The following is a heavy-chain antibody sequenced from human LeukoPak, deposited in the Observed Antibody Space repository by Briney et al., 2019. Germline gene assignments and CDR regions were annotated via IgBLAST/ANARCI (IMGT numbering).Heavy chain of an antibody. Sequence: PGGSLRLSCAASVFTFTNYALHWVRQAPGKGLEWVAVISYDGTNKYYADSVKGRFTISRDNSKNTLSLQMNSLRAEDTALYYCARGFVLAAAKNYFDYWGQGALVTVSS. CDR3: ARGFVLAAAKNYFDY. CDR2: ISYDGTNK. CDR1: VFTFTNYA. V-gene: IGHV3-30-3*01. J-gene: IGHJ4*02. D-gene: IGHD2-21*02.